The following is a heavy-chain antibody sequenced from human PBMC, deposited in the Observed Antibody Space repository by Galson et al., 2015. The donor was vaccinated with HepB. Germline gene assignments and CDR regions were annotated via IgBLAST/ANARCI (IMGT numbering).Heavy chain of an antibody. CDR3: ARETAEYDSSGYYLYYYYGMDV. J-gene: IGHJ6*02. CDR2: IIPILGIA. CDR1: GGTFSSYA. D-gene: IGHD3-22*01. V-gene: IGHV1-69*04. Sequence: SVKVSCKASGGTFSSYAVSWVRQAPGQGLEWMGRIIPILGIANYAQKFQGRVTITEDKSTSTAYMELSSLRSEDTAVYYCARETAEYDSSGYYLYYYYGMDVWGQGTTVTVSS.